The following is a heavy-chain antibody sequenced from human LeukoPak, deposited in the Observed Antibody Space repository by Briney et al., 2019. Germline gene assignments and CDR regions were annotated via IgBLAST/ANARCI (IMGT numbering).Heavy chain of an antibody. V-gene: IGHV4-31*03. D-gene: IGHD3-16*01. CDR3: ARYDREAWFDP. Sequence: SETLSLTCTVSGGSISSGGYYWSWIRQHPGKGLEWIGYIYYSGSTYYNPSLKSRVTISVDTSKNQFSLKLSSVTAADTAVYYCARYDREAWFDPWGQGALVTVSS. CDR2: IYYSGST. CDR1: GGSISSGGYY. J-gene: IGHJ5*02.